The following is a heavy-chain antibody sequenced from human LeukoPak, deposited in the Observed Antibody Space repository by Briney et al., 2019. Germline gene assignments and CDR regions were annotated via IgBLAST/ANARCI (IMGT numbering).Heavy chain of an antibody. V-gene: IGHV3-20*04. D-gene: IGHD3-10*01. J-gene: IGHJ4*02. CDR1: GFTFDDYG. CDR3: ARRYYYGSGSYYVDY. Sequence: GGSLRLSCAASGFTFDDYGMSWVRQAPGKGLEWVSGINWNGGSTGYADSVKGRFTIYRDNAKNSLYLQMNSLRAEDTALYYCARRYYYGSGSYYVDYWGQGTLVTVSS. CDR2: INWNGGST.